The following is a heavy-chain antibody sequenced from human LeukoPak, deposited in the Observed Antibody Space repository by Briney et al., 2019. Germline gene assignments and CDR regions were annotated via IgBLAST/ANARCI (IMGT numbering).Heavy chain of an antibody. CDR2: INANNCGT. D-gene: IGHD3-9*01. V-gene: IGHV1-2*02. Sequence: PSVPVSCKASGYTFTGYYMHWVRQAPGQGLEWMGWINANNCGTNYTQMFQGRVTMTRDTSISTASLELSRLRSDDTAVYYCARSSRYDIWTGYPYWGQGTLVTVSP. CDR3: ARSSRYDIWTGYPY. CDR1: GYTFTGYY. J-gene: IGHJ4*02.